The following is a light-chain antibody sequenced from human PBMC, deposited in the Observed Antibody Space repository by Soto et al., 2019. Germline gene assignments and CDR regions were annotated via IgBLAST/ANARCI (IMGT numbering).Light chain of an antibody. CDR2: DVS. Sequence: QSVLTQPRSVSGSPGQSVTISCTGTSSDVGDYNYVSWYQQYPGKAPKLGIYDVSKRPSGVPDRFSGSKSGNTASLTISGLQAEDEADYYCCSFAGSYTFWVFGGGTKLTVL. J-gene: IGLJ3*02. CDR1: SSDVGDYNY. V-gene: IGLV2-11*01. CDR3: CSFAGSYTFWV.